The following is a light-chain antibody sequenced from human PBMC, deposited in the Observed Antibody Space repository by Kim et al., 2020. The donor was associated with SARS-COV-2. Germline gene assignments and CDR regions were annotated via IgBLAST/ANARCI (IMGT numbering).Light chain of an antibody. Sequence: IQLTQSPTSLSASVGDRVTITCRASQDIKNYLAWYQQIPGRAPKLLIYAASTLQSGVPSRFSGSGSGTDFTLTISALQPEDFGDYHCQQFNSPYTFGQRTKVDIK. CDR1: QDIKNY. V-gene: IGKV1-9*01. CDR3: QQFNSPYT. CDR2: AAS. J-gene: IGKJ2*01.